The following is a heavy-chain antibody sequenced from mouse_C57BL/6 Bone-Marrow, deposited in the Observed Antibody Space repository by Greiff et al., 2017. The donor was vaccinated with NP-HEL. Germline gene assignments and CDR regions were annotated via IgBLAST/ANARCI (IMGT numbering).Heavy chain of an antibody. V-gene: IGHV1-9*01. CDR1: GYTFTGYW. J-gene: IGHJ4*01. D-gene: IGHD2-4*01. CDR2: ILPGSGST. CDR3: ARFDYVNPNYYAMDY. Sequence: VQGVESGAELMKPGASVKLSCKATGYTFTGYWIEWVKQRPGHGLEWIGEILPGSGSTNYNEKFKGKATFTADPSSNTAYMQLSSLTTEDSAIDYCARFDYVNPNYYAMDYWGQGTSVTVSS.